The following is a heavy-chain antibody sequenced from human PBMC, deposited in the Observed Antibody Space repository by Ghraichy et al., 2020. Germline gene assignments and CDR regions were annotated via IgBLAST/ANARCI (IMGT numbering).Heavy chain of an antibody. CDR1: GFTFTSSA. CDR3: AAYSGTHDAFDV. CDR2: IVVGSGNT. Sequence: SVKVSCKASGFTFTSSAMQWVRQARRQRLEWIGWIVVGSGNTNYAQKFQERVTITRDMYTSTAYMELSNLRSEDTAVYYCAAYSGTHDAFDVWGQGTLVTVSS. J-gene: IGHJ3*01. D-gene: IGHD1-26*01. V-gene: IGHV1-58*02.